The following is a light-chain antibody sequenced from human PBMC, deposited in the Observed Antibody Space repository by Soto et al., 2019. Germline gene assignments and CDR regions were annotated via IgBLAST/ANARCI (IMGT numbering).Light chain of an antibody. Sequence: EIVLTQSPGTLSLSPGERATLSCRASQSVSGNYLAWYQQKPGQAPRLLIYGAFSRAAGITDRFSGSGSETDFTLPLSRLEPEDFSVYYCQQYGGSPPYAFGQGTKLEIK. CDR3: QQYGGSPPYA. J-gene: IGKJ2*01. V-gene: IGKV3-20*01. CDR1: QSVSGNY. CDR2: GAF.